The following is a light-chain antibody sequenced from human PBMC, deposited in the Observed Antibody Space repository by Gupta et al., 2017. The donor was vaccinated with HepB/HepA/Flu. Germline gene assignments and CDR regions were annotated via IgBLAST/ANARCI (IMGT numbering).Light chain of an antibody. CDR3: RQRIGSPLT. V-gene: IGKV1-9*01. CDR2: GAS. CDR1: QDIKTY. Sequence: DIQLTQSPSFLSASVGDRVTITCRASQDIKTYFAWYQQKPGGAPKLLIYGASTAQSAVPARFSGGGSGTEFTLTIISRQPEDFATYYCRQRIGSPLTFGGGTKVEV. J-gene: IGKJ4*01.